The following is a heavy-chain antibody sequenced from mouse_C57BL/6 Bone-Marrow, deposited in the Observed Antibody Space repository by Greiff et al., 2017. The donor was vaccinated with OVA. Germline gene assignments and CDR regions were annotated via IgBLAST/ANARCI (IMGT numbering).Heavy chain of an antibody. V-gene: IGHV7-1*01. D-gene: IGHD2-3*01. CDR1: GFTFSDFY. CDR2: SRNKANDYTT. Sequence: EVQRVESGGGLVQSGRSLRLSCATSGFTFSDFYMEWVRQAPGKGLEWIAASRNKANDYTTEYSASVKGRFIVSRDTSQSILYLQMNDLRAEDTAIYDCARDEVYDGYRGAMDYWGQGTSVTVSS. J-gene: IGHJ4*01. CDR3: ARDEVYDGYRGAMDY.